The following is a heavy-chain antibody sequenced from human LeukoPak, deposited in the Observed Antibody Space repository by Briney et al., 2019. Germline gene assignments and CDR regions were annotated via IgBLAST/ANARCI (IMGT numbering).Heavy chain of an antibody. CDR2: IIPIFGTA. V-gene: IGHV1-69*13. CDR3: AREPTIGADRGTYMDV. Sequence: ASVKVSCKASGGSFSSYAFSWLRQAPGQGLEWMGGIIPIFGTANYAQKFQGRVTITADESTSTVYMELSSLRSEDTAVYYCAREPTIGADRGTYMDVWGKGTTVTVSS. D-gene: IGHD6-25*01. J-gene: IGHJ6*03. CDR1: GGSFSSYA.